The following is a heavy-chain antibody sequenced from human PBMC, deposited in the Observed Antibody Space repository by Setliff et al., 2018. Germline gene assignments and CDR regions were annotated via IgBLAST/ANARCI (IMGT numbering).Heavy chain of an antibody. Sequence: RLSCAASGFTFSDFSINWVRQAPGKGLEWVSSISSTSKYIFYADSVEGRFSISRDNAENSLYLQMNSLRTEDTAVYFCARVAMGASCSGTSCQKYRFDYWGQGTLVTVSS. V-gene: IGHV3-21*01. CDR2: ISSTSKYI. J-gene: IGHJ4*02. D-gene: IGHD2-2*01. CDR3: ARVAMGASCSGTSCQKYRFDY. CDR1: GFTFSDFS.